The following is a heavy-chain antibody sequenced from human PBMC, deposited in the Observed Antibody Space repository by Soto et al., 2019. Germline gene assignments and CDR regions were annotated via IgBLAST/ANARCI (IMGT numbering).Heavy chain of an antibody. Sequence: SLTCTVSGDSVSSGGYYWSRIRQPPGKGLEWIGYIYSSGSANYNPSLKSRVTISRDTSKNQISLKVASVTAADTAGYYCARGFSSVSMDAWGQGTTVTVSS. V-gene: IGHV4-61*08. D-gene: IGHD6-19*01. CDR1: GDSVSSGGYY. CDR3: ARGFSSVSMDA. J-gene: IGHJ6*02. CDR2: IYSSGSA.